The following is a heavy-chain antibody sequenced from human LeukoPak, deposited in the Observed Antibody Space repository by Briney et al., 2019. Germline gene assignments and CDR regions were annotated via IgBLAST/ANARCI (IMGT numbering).Heavy chain of an antibody. CDR1: GGSISSYY. CDR3: ARGSGGANYFDY. Sequence: SETLSLTCTVSGGSISSYYWSWIRQPPGKGLEWIGYIYYTGGTNYNPSLKSRVTISVDKAKNQFSLKLSSVTAADTAVFYCARGSGGANYFDYWGQRALVTVSS. V-gene: IGHV4-59*01. D-gene: IGHD3-10*01. CDR2: IYYTGGT. J-gene: IGHJ4*02.